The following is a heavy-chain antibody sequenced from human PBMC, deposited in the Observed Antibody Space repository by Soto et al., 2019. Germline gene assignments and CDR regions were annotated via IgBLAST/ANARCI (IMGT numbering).Heavy chain of an antibody. CDR1: GFTFSSYA. Sequence: GGSLRLSCAASGFTFSSYAMSWVRQAPGKGLEWVSAISGSGGSTYHADSVKGRFTISRDNSKNTLYLQMNSLRAEDTAVYYCAKDVHSSTSCYNYWGQGTLVTVSS. V-gene: IGHV3-23*01. D-gene: IGHD2-2*02. CDR2: ISGSGGST. CDR3: AKDVHSSTSCYNY. J-gene: IGHJ4*02.